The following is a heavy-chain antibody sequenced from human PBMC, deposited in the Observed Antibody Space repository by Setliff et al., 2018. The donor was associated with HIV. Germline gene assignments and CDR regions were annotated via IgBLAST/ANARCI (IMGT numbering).Heavy chain of an antibody. Sequence: PSETLSLTCTVSGGSIISSSYYWGWIRQPPGKGLEWIGTMYYRGTTYNNPSLKSRVTFSADTSKNQFSLNLNPVTATDTAVYYCVRQGLTMNRGVPAPILYYFDYWGQGILVTVSS. CDR1: GGSIISSSYY. J-gene: IGHJ4*02. D-gene: IGHD3-10*01. CDR2: MYYRGTT. V-gene: IGHV4-39*01. CDR3: VRQGLTMNRGVPAPILYYFDY.